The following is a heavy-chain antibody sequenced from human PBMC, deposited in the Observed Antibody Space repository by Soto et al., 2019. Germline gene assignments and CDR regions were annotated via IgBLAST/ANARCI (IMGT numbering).Heavy chain of an antibody. CDR2: IYRSGTT. V-gene: IGHV4-61*08. CDR3: ARVQMATIYFDY. J-gene: IGHJ4*02. CDR1: GGSISSGDYY. Sequence: SETLSLTCTVSGGSISSGDYYWSWIRQPPGKGLEWIGHIYRSGTTRYNPAVKSRVTISIDTSKNQFSLKLSSMTAADTAVYYCARVQMATIYFDYWGQGILVTVSS. D-gene: IGHD5-12*01.